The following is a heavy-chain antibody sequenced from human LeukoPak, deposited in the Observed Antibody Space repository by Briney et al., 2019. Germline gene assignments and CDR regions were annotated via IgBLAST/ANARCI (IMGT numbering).Heavy chain of an antibody. D-gene: IGHD3-9*01. CDR2: INPNSGGT. CDR3: ARVSTSGYRDWLDP. Sequence: EASVRVSCKASGYTFTDYYMHWVRQAPGQGLEWMGWINPNSGGTNYAQKFQGRVTMTRDTSISTAYMELSRLKFDDTAVYYCARVSTSGYRDWLDPWGQGTLVTVSS. J-gene: IGHJ5*02. V-gene: IGHV1-2*02. CDR1: GYTFTDYY.